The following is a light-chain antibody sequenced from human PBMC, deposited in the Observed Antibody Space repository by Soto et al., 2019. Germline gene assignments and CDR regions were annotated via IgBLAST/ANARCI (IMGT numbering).Light chain of an antibody. CDR1: SSDVGSYNY. CDR3: NSYTGSSTPYV. J-gene: IGLJ1*01. V-gene: IGLV2-14*03. Sequence: QSVLTQPASVSGSPGRSITISCTGTSSDVGSYNYVSWYQQHPGKAPKLMIYDVSNRPSGVSNRFSGSKSGNTASLTISGLQAEDEADYYCNSYTGSSTPYVFGTGTKVTVL. CDR2: DVS.